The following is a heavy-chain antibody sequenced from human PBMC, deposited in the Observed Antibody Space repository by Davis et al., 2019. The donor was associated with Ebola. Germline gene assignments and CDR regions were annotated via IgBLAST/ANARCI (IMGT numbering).Heavy chain of an antibody. J-gene: IGHJ6*02. Sequence: GESLKISCAASGFTFSSYGMHWVRQAPGKGLEWVAVISYDGSNKYYADSVKGRFTISRDNSKNTLYLQMNSLRAEDTAVYYCAGALDPYYDSSGYYFGYYYYGMDVWGQGTTVTVSS. CDR2: ISYDGSNK. D-gene: IGHD3-22*01. CDR1: GFTFSSYG. V-gene: IGHV3-30*19. CDR3: AGALDPYYDSSGYYFGYYYYGMDV.